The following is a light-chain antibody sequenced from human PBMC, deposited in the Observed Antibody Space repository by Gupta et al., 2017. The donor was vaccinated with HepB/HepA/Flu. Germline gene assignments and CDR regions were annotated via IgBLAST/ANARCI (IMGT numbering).Light chain of an antibody. V-gene: IGKV1-39*01. CDR3: QQSSSTSLT. CDR1: QSIYNY. CDR2: GAF. J-gene: IGKJ5*01. Sequence: DIHMTQSPSPLSASVGARVTITCRASQSIYNYLNWYQQKPGKAPKVLIYGAFNLQSGVPSRFSGSGSGTDFTLTISSLQPEDFATYYCQQSSSTSLTFGQGTRLEI.